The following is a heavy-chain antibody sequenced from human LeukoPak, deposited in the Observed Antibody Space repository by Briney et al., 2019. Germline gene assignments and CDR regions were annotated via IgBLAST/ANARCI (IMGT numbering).Heavy chain of an antibody. CDR3: ARHGRETRYNWNYLDAFDI. CDR1: GYSFTSYW. V-gene: IGHV5-51*01. J-gene: IGHJ3*02. CDR2: IYPGDSDT. Sequence: GESLKISCKGSGYSFTSYWIGWVRQMPGKGLEWMGIIYPGDSDTRYSPPFQGQVTISADKSISTAYLQWSSLKASDTAMYYCARHGRETRYNWNYLDAFDIWGQGTMVTVSS. D-gene: IGHD1-7*01.